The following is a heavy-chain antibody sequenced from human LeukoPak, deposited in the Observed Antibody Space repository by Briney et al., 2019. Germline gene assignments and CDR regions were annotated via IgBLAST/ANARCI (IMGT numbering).Heavy chain of an antibody. Sequence: GGSLRLSCAASGFTFSSYGMHWVRQAPGKGLEWVAGIWYDGSNTYNADSVKGRFTISRDNSKNTLYLQMNSLRAEDTAVYYCARDATGSTFDCWGQGTLVTVSS. D-gene: IGHD1-14*01. CDR3: ARDATGSTFDC. CDR1: GFTFSSYG. V-gene: IGHV3-33*08. CDR2: IWYDGSNT. J-gene: IGHJ4*02.